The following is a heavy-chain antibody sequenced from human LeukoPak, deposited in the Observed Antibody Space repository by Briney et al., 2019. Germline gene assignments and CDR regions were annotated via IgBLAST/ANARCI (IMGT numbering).Heavy chain of an antibody. Sequence: GGSLRLSCAASGFTFSSYAMSWVRQAPGKGLEWVSGISGSGGSTYYADSVKGRITISRDNSKNTLYLQMNSLRAEDTAVYYFAKGKGDTGGSFDYWGQGTLVTVSS. CDR3: AKGKGDTGGSFDY. CDR1: GFTFSSYA. D-gene: IGHD3-16*01. V-gene: IGHV3-23*01. J-gene: IGHJ4*02. CDR2: ISGSGGST.